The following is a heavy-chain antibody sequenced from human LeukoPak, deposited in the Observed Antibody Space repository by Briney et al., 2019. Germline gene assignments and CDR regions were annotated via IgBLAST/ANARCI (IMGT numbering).Heavy chain of an antibody. D-gene: IGHD5-24*01. CDR2: INEGGSAE. CDR1: GFTFNTLW. V-gene: IGHV3-7*03. Sequence: GGSLRLSCAASGFTFNTLWMSWVRQAPGKGLEWVANINEGGSAEYYAESVKGRFTISRHSSKNTLYLEMDSLKPEDTAVYFCARDSRDGYYYVGTDSWGQGTLVTVSS. J-gene: IGHJ4*02. CDR3: ARDSRDGYYYVGTDS.